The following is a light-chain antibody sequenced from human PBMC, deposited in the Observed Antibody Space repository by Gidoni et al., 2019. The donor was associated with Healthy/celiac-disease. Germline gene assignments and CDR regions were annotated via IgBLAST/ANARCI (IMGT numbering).Light chain of an antibody. J-gene: IGLJ2*01. CDR2: DVS. CDR3: SSYTSSSTVV. V-gene: IGLV2-14*03. Sequence: GSPGQSITISCTGTSSDVGGYNYVSWYQQHPGKAPKLMIYDVSNRPSGVSNRFSGSKSGNTASLTISGLQAEDEADYYCSSYTSSSTVVFGGGTKLTVL. CDR1: SSDVGGYNY.